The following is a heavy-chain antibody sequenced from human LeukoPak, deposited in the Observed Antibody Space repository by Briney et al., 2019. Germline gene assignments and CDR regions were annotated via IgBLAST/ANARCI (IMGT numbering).Heavy chain of an antibody. Sequence: GGSLRLSCAASGFTFSSYAMSWVRQAPGKGLEWVSAISGGSTYYADSVKGRFTISRDNSKNTLYLQMNSLRAEDSAVYYCAKCGARRIAAAGNVDYWGQGTLVTVSS. CDR1: GFTFSSYA. D-gene: IGHD6-13*01. J-gene: IGHJ4*02. CDR2: ISGGST. V-gene: IGHV3-23*01. CDR3: AKCGARRIAAAGNVDY.